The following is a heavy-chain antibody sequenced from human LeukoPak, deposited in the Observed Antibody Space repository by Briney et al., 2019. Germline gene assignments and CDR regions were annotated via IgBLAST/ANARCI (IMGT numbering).Heavy chain of an antibody. J-gene: IGHJ4*02. Sequence: EASVKVSCKASGYTFTSYYMHWVRQAPVQGREWMGWINPNSGGTNFAQQFQGRVTMTRDTSISTTYMELSRLRYDDTAVYYCARGLIVLVPAATMGKNFDYWGQGTLVTVSS. V-gene: IGHV1-2*02. CDR2: INPNSGGT. D-gene: IGHD2-2*01. CDR3: ARGLIVLVPAATMGKNFDY. CDR1: GYTFTSYY.